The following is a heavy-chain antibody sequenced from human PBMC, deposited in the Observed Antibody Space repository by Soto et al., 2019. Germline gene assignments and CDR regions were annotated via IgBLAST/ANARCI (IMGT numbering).Heavy chain of an antibody. CDR3: ARERDSYLDY. CDR1: GDTFSCYA. D-gene: IGHD3-10*01. CDR2: IIPIFGTA. J-gene: IGHJ4*02. V-gene: IGHV1-69*13. Sequence: SVQVSCRASGDTFSCYAICWVRQPPGQGLGWMGWIIPIFGTANYAQKFQGRVTITADESTSTAYRELSGRGSYDTAVYCCARERDSYLDYWGEGTLVTVSS.